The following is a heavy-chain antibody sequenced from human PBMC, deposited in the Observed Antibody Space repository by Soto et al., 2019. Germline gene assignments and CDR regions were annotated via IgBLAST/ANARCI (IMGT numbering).Heavy chain of an antibody. CDR1: GHTLTELC. CDR3: GTPTPRRGARITNINFDI. J-gene: IGHJ4*02. Sequence: DSVKVSCKISGHTLTELCVHWLRQAPGKGLVWMGGFDPEGGEAIYARKWRGRVTDTEDTVTYTVDMGWSGRNSDDSAVYYCGTPTPRRGARITNINFDIGGQGNRVTVSS. V-gene: IGHV1-24*01. D-gene: IGHD3-10*01. CDR2: FDPEGGEA.